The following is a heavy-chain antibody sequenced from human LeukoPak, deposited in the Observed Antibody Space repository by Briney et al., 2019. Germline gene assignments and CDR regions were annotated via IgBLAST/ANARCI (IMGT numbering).Heavy chain of an antibody. D-gene: IGHD5/OR15-5a*01. CDR1: GFTFSSYS. V-gene: IGHV3-48*01. CDR2: ISSSSSTI. CDR3: ARESLYPMDV. J-gene: IGHJ6*02. Sequence: PGGSLRPSCAASGFTFSSYSMNWVRQAPGKGLEWVSYISSSSSTIYYADSVKGRFTISRDNAKNSLYLQMNSLRAEDTAVYYCARESLYPMDVWGQGTTVTVSS.